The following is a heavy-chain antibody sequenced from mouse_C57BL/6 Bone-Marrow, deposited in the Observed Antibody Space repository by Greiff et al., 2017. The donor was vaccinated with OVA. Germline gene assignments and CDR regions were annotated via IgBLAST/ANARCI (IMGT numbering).Heavy chain of an antibody. D-gene: IGHD2-2*01. CDR2: IHPNSGST. V-gene: IGHV1-64*01. CDR1: GYTFTSYW. CDR3: ARSMTVTTSYFDY. Sequence: QVQLQQPGAELVKPGASVKLSCKASGYTFTSYWMHWVKQRPGQGLEWIGMIHPNSGSTNYNEKFKSKATLTVDKSSSTAYMQLSSLTSEDSAVYYCARSMTVTTSYFDYWGQGTTLTVSS. J-gene: IGHJ2*01.